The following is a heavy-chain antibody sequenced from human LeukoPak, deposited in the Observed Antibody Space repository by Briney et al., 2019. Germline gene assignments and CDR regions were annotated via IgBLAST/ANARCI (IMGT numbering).Heavy chain of an antibody. J-gene: IGHJ2*01. CDR3: ARSDTAMVEWYFDL. CDR1: GGSISSYY. CDR2: IHTSGST. Sequence: SETLSLTCTVSGGSISSYYWSWIRQPAGKGLEWIGRIHTSGSTNYNPSLKSRVTMSVDTSKNQFSLKLSSVTAADTAVYYCARSDTAMVEWYFDLWGRGTLVTVSS. V-gene: IGHV4-4*07. D-gene: IGHD5-18*01.